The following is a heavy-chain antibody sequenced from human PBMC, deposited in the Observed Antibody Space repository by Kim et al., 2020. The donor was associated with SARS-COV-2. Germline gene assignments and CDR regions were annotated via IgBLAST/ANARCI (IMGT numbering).Heavy chain of an antibody. Sequence: GGSLRLSCAASGFTISSYSMNWVRQAPGKGLEWISYINPGSNIIFYADSVKGRFTISRDSAKNSLYLQMNSLRDEDTAVYYCVRGWASWNTRNWFDPWGQGTLVTVSS. CDR2: INPGSNII. CDR3: VRGWASWNTRNWFDP. J-gene: IGHJ5*02. V-gene: IGHV3-48*02. D-gene: IGHD2-2*01. CDR1: GFTISSYS.